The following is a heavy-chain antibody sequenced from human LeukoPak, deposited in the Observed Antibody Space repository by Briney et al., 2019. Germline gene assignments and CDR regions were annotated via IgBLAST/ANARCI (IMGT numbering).Heavy chain of an antibody. J-gene: IGHJ2*01. V-gene: IGHV4-59*01. Sequence: PSETLSLTCTVSGGSISRYYWSWIRQPPGKGLEWIGYKDYSGSTNYNRSLKSRVTISVVTSKNQFSLKLSSVTAADTAVYYCARVYYSSSYDYWYFDLWGRGTLVTVSS. D-gene: IGHD6-13*01. CDR3: ARVYYSSSYDYWYFDL. CDR2: KDYSGST. CDR1: GGSISRYY.